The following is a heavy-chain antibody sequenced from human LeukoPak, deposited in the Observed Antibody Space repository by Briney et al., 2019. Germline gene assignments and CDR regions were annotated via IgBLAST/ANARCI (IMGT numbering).Heavy chain of an antibody. CDR3: ASDVVGGTTNY. D-gene: IGHD1-26*01. CDR2: ITGSSSAM. Sequence: GGSLSLSCAASGFPFSSSNMHWVRQAPGKGLEWVSYITGSSSAMYYADSVKGRFTISRDNAKDSLFLQMNSLRAEDTAVYYCASDVVGGTTNYWGQGTLVTVSS. J-gene: IGHJ4*02. CDR1: GFPFSSSN. V-gene: IGHV3-48*01.